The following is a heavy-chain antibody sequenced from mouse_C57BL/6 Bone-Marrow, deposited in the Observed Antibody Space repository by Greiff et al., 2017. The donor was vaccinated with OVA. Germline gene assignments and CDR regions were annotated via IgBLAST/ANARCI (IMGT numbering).Heavy chain of an antibody. J-gene: IGHJ2*01. V-gene: IGHV5-17*01. D-gene: IGHD2-5*01. CDR2: ISSGSSTI. CDR1: GFTFSDYG. CDR3: ARPFYSNYGYFDY. Sequence: DVKLVESGGGLVKPGGSLKLSCAASGFTFSDYGMHWVRQAPEKGLEWVAYISSGSSTIYYADTVKGRFTISRDNAKNTLFLQMTSLRSEDTAMYYCARPFYSNYGYFDYWGQGTTLTVSS.